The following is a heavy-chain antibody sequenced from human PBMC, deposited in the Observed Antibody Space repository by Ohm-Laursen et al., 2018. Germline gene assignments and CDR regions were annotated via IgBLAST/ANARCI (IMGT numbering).Heavy chain of an antibody. CDR2: ISWNSGSI. V-gene: IGHV3-9*01. CDR1: GFTFDDYA. CDR3: AKDNSPAVTTQFDP. Sequence: SLRLSCSASGFTFDDYAMHWVRQAPGKGLEWVSGISWNSGSIGYADSVKGRFTISRDNAKNSLYLQMNSLRAEDTALYYCAKDNSPAVTTQFDPWGQGTLVTVSS. D-gene: IGHD4-17*01. J-gene: IGHJ5*02.